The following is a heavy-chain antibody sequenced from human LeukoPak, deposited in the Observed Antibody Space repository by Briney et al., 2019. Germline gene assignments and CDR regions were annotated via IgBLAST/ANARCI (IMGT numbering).Heavy chain of an antibody. CDR2: VIPMFGTV. D-gene: IGHD2-21*02. J-gene: IGHJ6*02. Sequence: ASVKVSCKPSGGTLSTYAISWVRQAPGQGPQWMGGVIPMFGTVRYAQKFQDRVTITADDSTSTAYMELSSLRFEDTAVYYCASRGGVTQENDYYYFAMDVWGQGTTVTVSS. CDR3: ASRGGVTQENDYYYFAMDV. CDR1: GGTLSTYA. V-gene: IGHV1-69*13.